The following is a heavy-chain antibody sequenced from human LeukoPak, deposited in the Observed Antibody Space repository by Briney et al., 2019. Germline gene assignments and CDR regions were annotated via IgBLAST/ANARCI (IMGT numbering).Heavy chain of an antibody. J-gene: IGHJ3*02. CDR3: ARETYYDRGNAFHI. D-gene: IGHD3-22*01. Sequence: GASVKASCKASGYSFTDNYMHWVRQAPGQGLEWMGWINPNSGGADYAQKFQGRVTMTRDTSITTAYMELSSLRSDDTAVYYCARETYYDRGNAFHIWGQGTMVTVSS. CDR2: INPNSGGA. CDR1: GYSFTDNY. V-gene: IGHV1-2*02.